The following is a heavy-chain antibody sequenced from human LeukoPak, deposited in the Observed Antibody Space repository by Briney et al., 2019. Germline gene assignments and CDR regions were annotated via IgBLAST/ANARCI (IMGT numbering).Heavy chain of an antibody. CDR2: IKSKSDGKTT. CDR1: GFIFSNAW. Sequence: GGSLRLSCAASGFIFSNAWMNWVRQAPGKGLEWVGRIKSKSDGKTTDYAAPVRGRFTISRDDSKNTLYLQMNSLKTEDTAVYYCTTGRGYSYGYTWFDYWGQGTLVTVSS. D-gene: IGHD5-18*01. CDR3: TTGRGYSYGYTWFDY. J-gene: IGHJ4*02. V-gene: IGHV3-15*07.